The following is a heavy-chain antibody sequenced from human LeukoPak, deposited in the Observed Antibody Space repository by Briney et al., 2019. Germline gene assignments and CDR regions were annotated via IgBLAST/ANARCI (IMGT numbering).Heavy chain of an antibody. CDR3: ARDRGPVVPAAIGFYYGMDV. D-gene: IGHD2-2*01. J-gene: IGHJ6*02. Sequence: GGSLRLSCAASGFTFSDYYMSWIRQAPGKGLEWVSYISSSGSTIYYADSVKGRFTISRDNAKNSLYLQMNSLRAEDTAVYYCARDRGPVVPAAIGFYYGMDVWGQGTTVTVSS. CDR1: GFTFSDYY. V-gene: IGHV3-11*01. CDR2: ISSSGSTI.